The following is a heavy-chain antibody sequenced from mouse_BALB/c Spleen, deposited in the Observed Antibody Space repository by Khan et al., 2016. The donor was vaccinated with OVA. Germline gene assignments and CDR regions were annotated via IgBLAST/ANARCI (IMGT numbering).Heavy chain of an antibody. J-gene: IGHJ2*01. Sequence: EVQLQQSGPELVKPGASVKMSCKASGYTFSRYLMHWVKQKSGQGLEWIGYINPYNDGAQYNEKFKGKARLTSDKSSSTAYMELSSLTSEDSAVYYCARPGNRYERVFDYGGQGTTLTVSS. CDR2: INPYNDGA. CDR1: GYTFSRYL. V-gene: IGHV1S136*01. D-gene: IGHD2-14*01. CDR3: ARPGNRYERVFDY.